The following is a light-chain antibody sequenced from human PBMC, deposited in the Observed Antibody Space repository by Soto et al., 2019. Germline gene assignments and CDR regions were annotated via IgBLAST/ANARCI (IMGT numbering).Light chain of an antibody. CDR2: AAS. V-gene: IGKV1-39*01. CDR1: QSISSY. J-gene: IGKJ4*01. Sequence: DIQMTQSPSSLSASVGDRVTITCRASQSISSYLNWYQQKPGKAPKLLIYAASSLQSGVPSRFSGGGSGTDFTLTISSLQPEDFATYYCQQSYSTPLTFGGGTTGDIK. CDR3: QQSYSTPLT.